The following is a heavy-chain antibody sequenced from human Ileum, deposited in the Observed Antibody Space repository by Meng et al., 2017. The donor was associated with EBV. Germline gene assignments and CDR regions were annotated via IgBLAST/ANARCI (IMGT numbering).Heavy chain of an antibody. CDR1: GGSISRRDW. CDR3: ASSDYYRSDY. Sequence: QVQLQESGPGLVKPSXXLPLTCAVSGGSISRRDWWSWVRQPPGKGLEWIGETSHSGSTNYSPSLKGRVTISLDKSKNQLSLKLNSVTAADTAVYYCASSDYYRSDYWGQGTLVTVSS. J-gene: IGHJ4*02. D-gene: IGHD3-22*01. CDR2: TSHSGST. V-gene: IGHV4-4*02.